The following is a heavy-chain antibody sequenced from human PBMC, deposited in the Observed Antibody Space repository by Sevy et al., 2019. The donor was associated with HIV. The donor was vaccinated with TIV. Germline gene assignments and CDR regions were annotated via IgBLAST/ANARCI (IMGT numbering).Heavy chain of an antibody. V-gene: IGHV3-7*01. J-gene: IGHJ6*02. D-gene: IGHD2-2*01. CDR1: GFAFSSSW. Sequence: GGSLRLSCAASGFAFSSSWMTWVRQAPGKGLEWVANIKQDGSEKYYVDFVKGRFTISRDNAKNSLYLQMKSPRAEDTAVYYCARLCTGFIYYYYYAMDVWGQGTTVTVSS. CDR2: IKQDGSEK. CDR3: ARLCTGFIYYYYYAMDV.